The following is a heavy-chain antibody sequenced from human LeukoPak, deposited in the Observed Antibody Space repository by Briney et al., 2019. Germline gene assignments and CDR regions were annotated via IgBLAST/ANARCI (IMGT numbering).Heavy chain of an antibody. Sequence: SETLSLTCAVYGGSFGGYYWSWIRQPPGKGLEWIGEINHSGSTNYNPSLKSRVTISVDTSKNQFSLKLSSVTAADTAVYYCARRRITMVRGVIYAYYFDYWGQGTLVTVSS. CDR1: GGSFGGYY. J-gene: IGHJ4*02. V-gene: IGHV4-34*01. D-gene: IGHD3-10*01. CDR3: ARRRITMVRGVIYAYYFDY. CDR2: INHSGST.